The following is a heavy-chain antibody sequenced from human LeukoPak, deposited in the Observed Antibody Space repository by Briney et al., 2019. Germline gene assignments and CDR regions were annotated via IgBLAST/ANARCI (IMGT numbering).Heavy chain of an antibody. CDR1: GGSISSSSYY. CDR3: ARIVATTKFDY. Sequence: SETLSLTCTVYGGSISSSSYYWRWIRQPPGKGLEWIGSIYYSGSTYYNPSLKSRVTISVDTSKNQFSLKLSSVTAADTAVYYCARIVATTKFDYWGQGTLVTVSS. CDR2: IYYSGST. J-gene: IGHJ4*02. V-gene: IGHV4-39*07. D-gene: IGHD5-12*01.